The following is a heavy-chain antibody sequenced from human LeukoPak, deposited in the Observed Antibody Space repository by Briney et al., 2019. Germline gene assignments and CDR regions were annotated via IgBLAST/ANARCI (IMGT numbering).Heavy chain of an antibody. CDR3: AKDGYYYDSSGTAWY. J-gene: IGHJ4*02. CDR1: GFTFSSYA. D-gene: IGHD3-22*01. Sequence: GGSLRLSCAASGFTFSSYAMGWVRQAPGKGLEWVSAISGSGGSTYYADSVKGRFTISRDNSKNTLYLQMNSLRAEDTAVYYCAKDGYYYDSSGTAWYWGQGTLATVSS. V-gene: IGHV3-23*01. CDR2: ISGSGGST.